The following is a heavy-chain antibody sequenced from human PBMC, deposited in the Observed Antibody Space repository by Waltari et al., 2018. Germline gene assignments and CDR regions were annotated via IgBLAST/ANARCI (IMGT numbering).Heavy chain of an antibody. Sequence: QVQLVQSGAAVKKPGASVKVSCKASGYTFTSYAMHWVRQAPGQRLEWMGWINAGNGNPKYSQKCQGRVTITRDTSAGTGYMELGSLRSEDTAVDYCARMGGAANFPPYYDYGMDVWGQGTTVTVSS. V-gene: IGHV1-3*01. CDR2: INAGNGNP. J-gene: IGHJ6*02. D-gene: IGHD2-15*01. CDR1: GYTFTSYA. CDR3: ARMGGAANFPPYYDYGMDV.